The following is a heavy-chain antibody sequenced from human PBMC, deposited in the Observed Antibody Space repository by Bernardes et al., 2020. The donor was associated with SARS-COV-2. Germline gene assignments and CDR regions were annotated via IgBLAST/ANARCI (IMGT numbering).Heavy chain of an antibody. CDR2: IRNKANRYST. CDR1: GYTFSDHF. J-gene: IGHJ3*02. Sequence: GGSLRLSRAASGYTFSDHFIDWVRQAPGKGLEWVGRIRNKANRYSTEYAASVKGRFFMSRDDSENSVFLQMSSLKSEDTAVYYCAREQSTPTPDDGLDIWGQGTMVTVSS. CDR3: AREQSTPTPDDGLDI. V-gene: IGHV3-72*01.